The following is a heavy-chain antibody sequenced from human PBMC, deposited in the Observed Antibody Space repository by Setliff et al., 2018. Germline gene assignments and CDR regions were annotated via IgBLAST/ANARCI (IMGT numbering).Heavy chain of an antibody. J-gene: IGHJ4*02. D-gene: IGHD6-19*01. CDR2: ITANGGST. CDR1: GFTFSSYA. CDR3: ARDRLGNSGWFDFDF. V-gene: IGHV3-64*02. Sequence: GGSLRLSCAASGFTFSSYAMYWVRQAPRKGLQYVSAITANGGSTYYADSVKGRFTISRDNSKNTLYLQMGSLRAEDMAVYYCARDRLGNSGWFDFDFWGQGTLVTVSS.